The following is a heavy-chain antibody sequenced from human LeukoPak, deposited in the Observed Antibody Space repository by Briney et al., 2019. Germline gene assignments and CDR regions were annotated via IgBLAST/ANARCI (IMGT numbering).Heavy chain of an antibody. D-gene: IGHD1-20*01. Sequence: SETLSLTCTVSGGSISSYYWSWIQQPPGKGLEWIGYIYYSGSTNYNPSLKSRVTISVDTSKNQFSLKLSSVTAADTAVYYCARNEHNWYSDAFDIWGQGTMVTVSS. CDR3: ARNEHNWYSDAFDI. V-gene: IGHV4-59*01. CDR1: GGSISSYY. CDR2: IYYSGST. J-gene: IGHJ3*02.